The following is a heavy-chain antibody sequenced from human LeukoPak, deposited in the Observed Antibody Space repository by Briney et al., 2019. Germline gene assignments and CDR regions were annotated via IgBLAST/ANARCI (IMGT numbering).Heavy chain of an antibody. CDR1: GFTFSSYA. D-gene: IGHD3-16*01. J-gene: IGHJ5*02. CDR3: AKGLGGGNWFDP. Sequence: PGGSLRLSCAASGFTFSSYAISWVRQAPGKGLEWVSAISGSGGSTYYADSVKGRFTISRDNSKNTLYLQMNSLRAEDTAVYYCAKGLGGGNWFDPWGQGTLVTVSS. V-gene: IGHV3-23*01. CDR2: ISGSGGST.